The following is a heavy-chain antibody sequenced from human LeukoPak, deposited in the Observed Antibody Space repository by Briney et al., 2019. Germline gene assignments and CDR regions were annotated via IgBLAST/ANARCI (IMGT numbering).Heavy chain of an antibody. V-gene: IGHV4-39*01. CDR3: ARSTRYRSSWLSLFDP. Sequence: SSDTLSLTCSVSGRSISSSTNYWGWIRQPPGKGLQWIGSINYSGSTYYNTSLKSRVTMSVDTSKNQFSLKLSSVTAEDTAVYYCARSTRYRSSWLSLFDPWGQGTLVTVPS. D-gene: IGHD6-13*01. J-gene: IGHJ5*02. CDR1: GRSISSSTNY. CDR2: INYSGST.